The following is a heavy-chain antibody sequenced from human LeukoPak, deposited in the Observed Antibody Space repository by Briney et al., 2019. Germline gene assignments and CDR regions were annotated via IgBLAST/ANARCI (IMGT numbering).Heavy chain of an antibody. D-gene: IGHD3-16*01. CDR3: ARSRTSPYYYYMDV. Sequence: SETLSLTCTVSGGSISSYYWSWIRQPPGKGLEWIGYIYHSGSTNYNPSLKSRVTISVDTSKNQFSLKLSSVTAADTAVYYCARSRTSPYYYYMDVWGRGTTVTVSS. CDR2: IYHSGST. J-gene: IGHJ6*03. V-gene: IGHV4-59*01. CDR1: GGSISSYY.